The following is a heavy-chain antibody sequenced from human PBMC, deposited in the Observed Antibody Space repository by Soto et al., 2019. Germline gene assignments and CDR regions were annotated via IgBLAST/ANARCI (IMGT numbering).Heavy chain of an antibody. Sequence: QVQLQESGPGLVKPSQTLSLTCTVSGGSISSGGYYWSWIRQHPGKGLEWIGNIYYSGSTYYNPSHKSRVTISVDASKNQFSLKRSSVTAVAAAVYYCARGVLPGGQGTLVTVSS. CDR2: IYYSGST. CDR1: GGSISSGGYY. V-gene: IGHV4-31*03. D-gene: IGHD3-16*01. J-gene: IGHJ5*02. CDR3: ARGVLP.